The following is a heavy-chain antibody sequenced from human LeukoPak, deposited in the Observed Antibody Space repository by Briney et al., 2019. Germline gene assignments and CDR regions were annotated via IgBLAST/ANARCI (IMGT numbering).Heavy chain of an antibody. V-gene: IGHV1-18*01. Sequence: ASVKVSCKASGYTFTSYGISWVRQAPGQGLEWMGWISAYNGSTSYAQKFQGRVTMTRDMSTSTVYMELSSLRSEDTAVYYCARAFPPYDSSGYGDYWGQGTLVTVSS. CDR3: ARAFPPYDSSGYGDY. J-gene: IGHJ4*02. D-gene: IGHD3-22*01. CDR2: ISAYNGST. CDR1: GYTFTSYG.